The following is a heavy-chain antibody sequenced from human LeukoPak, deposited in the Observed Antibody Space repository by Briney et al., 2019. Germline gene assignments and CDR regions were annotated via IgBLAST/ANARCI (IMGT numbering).Heavy chain of an antibody. D-gene: IGHD3-9*01. CDR1: GYSFTSYW. CDR3: ARGRYFDWLLVGTWFDP. V-gene: IGHV5-51*01. CDR2: IYPGDSDT. J-gene: IGHJ5*02. Sequence: GESLKISCKGSGYSFTSYWIGWVRQMPAKGLEWMGIIYPGDSDTRYSPSFQGEVTISADKSISTAYLQWSSLKASDTAMYYCARGRYFDWLLVGTWFDPWGQGTLVTVSS.